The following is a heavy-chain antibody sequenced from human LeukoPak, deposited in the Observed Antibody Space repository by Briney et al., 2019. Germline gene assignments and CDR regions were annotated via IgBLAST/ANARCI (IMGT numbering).Heavy chain of an antibody. Sequence: PGGSLRLSCKASRFTFSTYWMTWVRQAPGMGLEWVANINQDGSEKYYVGSVKGRFTVSRDNAKNSMYLQMNSLRAEDTAVYYCATRYSSRDFWGQGTLVTVSS. V-gene: IGHV3-7*03. CDR1: RFTFSTYW. CDR3: ATRYSSRDF. D-gene: IGHD6-13*01. J-gene: IGHJ4*02. CDR2: INQDGSEK.